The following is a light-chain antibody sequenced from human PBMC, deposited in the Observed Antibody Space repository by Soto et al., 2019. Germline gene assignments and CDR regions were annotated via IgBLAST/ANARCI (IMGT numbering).Light chain of an antibody. CDR2: AAS. V-gene: IGKV1-39*01. CDR3: QQYNNWPPYT. CDR1: QGISTY. Sequence: DIQMTQSPSSLSASVGDRVTITCRASQGISTYLIWYQQRQGKAPKLLIYAASNLVSGVPSRFSGSGSGTEFTLTISSLQPEDFATYYCQQYNNWPPYTFGQGTKLEIK. J-gene: IGKJ2*01.